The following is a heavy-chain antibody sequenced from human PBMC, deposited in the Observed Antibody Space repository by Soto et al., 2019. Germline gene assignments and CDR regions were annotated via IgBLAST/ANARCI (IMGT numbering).Heavy chain of an antibody. Sequence: VLLVESGGGLVQPGRSLRLSCAVSGFNFGNYAMHWVRQAPGKGLVWVAAINWNSDKVAYAGSVLGRFTIFRDSAKNSLHLQMNDLTTEDPALYYCAKDKGGTPYYIDSWGQGILVNVSS. CDR2: INWNSDKV. CDR3: AKDKGGTPYYIDS. D-gene: IGHD3-16*01. J-gene: IGHJ4*02. CDR1: GFNFGNYA. V-gene: IGHV3-9*01.